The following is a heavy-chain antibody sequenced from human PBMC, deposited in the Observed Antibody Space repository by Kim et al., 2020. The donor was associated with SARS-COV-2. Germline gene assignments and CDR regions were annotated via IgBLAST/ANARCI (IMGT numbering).Heavy chain of an antibody. V-gene: IGHV6-1*01. Sequence: SQTLSLTCAISGYSVSSNTVAWNWIRQSPSRGLEWLGRTLYRSKWQFDYAVSVKGRITVNPDTSKNLFSLQLNSVTPDDTAVYYCAREELERRFDYWGQGILVTVSS. J-gene: IGHJ4*02. D-gene: IGHD1-1*01. CDR1: GYSVSSNTVA. CDR2: TLYRSKWQF. CDR3: AREELERRFDY.